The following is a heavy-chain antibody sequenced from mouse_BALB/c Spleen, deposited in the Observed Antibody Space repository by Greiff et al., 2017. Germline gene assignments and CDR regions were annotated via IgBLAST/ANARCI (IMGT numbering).Heavy chain of an antibody. CDR3: ARGGDD. V-gene: IGHV2-9*02. Sequence: QVQLQESGPGLVAPSPTLSITCTVSGFSFTSYGVHWVRQPPGKGLEWLGVIWACGSTNYNSALMSRLSISKDNSNTQVFLKMNSLQTDDTAMYYCARGGDDWGQGTSVTVSS. J-gene: IGHJ4*01. CDR2: IWACGST. CDR1: GFSFTSYG.